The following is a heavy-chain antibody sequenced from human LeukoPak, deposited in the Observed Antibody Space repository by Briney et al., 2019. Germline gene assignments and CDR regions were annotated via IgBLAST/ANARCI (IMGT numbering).Heavy chain of an antibody. V-gene: IGHV3-30*18. CDR1: GFTFSSYG. CDR3: AKGDYGDYKFYFDY. J-gene: IGHJ4*02. Sequence: GGSLRLSCAASGFTFSSYGMHWVRQAPGKGLEWVAIISYDGSYEYYADSVKGPFTISRDNSKNTLYLQMNSLRAEDAAVYYCAKGDYGDYKFYFDYWGQGTLVTVSS. CDR2: ISYDGSYE. D-gene: IGHD4-17*01.